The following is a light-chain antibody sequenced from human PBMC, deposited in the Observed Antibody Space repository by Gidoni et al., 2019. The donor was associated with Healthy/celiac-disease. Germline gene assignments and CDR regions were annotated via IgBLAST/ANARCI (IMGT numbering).Light chain of an antibody. CDR1: QSISSY. CDR2: AAS. Sequence: DIQMTQSPSSLSASVGDRVTITCRASQSISSYLNWYQQKPGKDPKLLIYAASSLQSGVPSRFSGSGSGTDFTLTISSLQPEDFATYYCRQSYSTRLLTFGGGTKVEIK. J-gene: IGKJ4*01. V-gene: IGKV1-39*01. CDR3: RQSYSTRLLT.